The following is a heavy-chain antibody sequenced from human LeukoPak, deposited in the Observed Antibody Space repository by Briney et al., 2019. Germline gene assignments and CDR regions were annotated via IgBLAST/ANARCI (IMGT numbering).Heavy chain of an antibody. D-gene: IGHD6-19*01. CDR3: AKDPLRGYSSGWPYYFDY. Sequence: GGALRISCAAPGFTFSSYGMHWVRQAPGKGLEWVAVISYDGSNKYYADSVKGRFTISRDNSKNTLYLQMNSLRAEDTAVYYCAKDPLRGYSSGWPYYFDYWGQGTLVTVSS. V-gene: IGHV3-30*18. CDR2: ISYDGSNK. J-gene: IGHJ4*02. CDR1: GFTFSSYG.